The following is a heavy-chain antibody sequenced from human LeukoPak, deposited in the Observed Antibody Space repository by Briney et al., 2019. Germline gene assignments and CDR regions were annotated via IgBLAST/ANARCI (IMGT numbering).Heavy chain of an antibody. D-gene: IGHD3-22*01. CDR3: ASLPDPHYYDSTPGY. CDR2: IYHSGST. J-gene: IGHJ4*02. CDR1: GGSISSGGYS. Sequence: SQTLSLTCAVSGGSISSGGYSWSWIRQPPGKGLEWIGCIYHSGSTYYNPSLKSRVTISVDRSKNQFSLKLSSVTAADTAVYYCASLPDPHYYDSTPGYWGQGTLVTVSS. V-gene: IGHV4-30-2*01.